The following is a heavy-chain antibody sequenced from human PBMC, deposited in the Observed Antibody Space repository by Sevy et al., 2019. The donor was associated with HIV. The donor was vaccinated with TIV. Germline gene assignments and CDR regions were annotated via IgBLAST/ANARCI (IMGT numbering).Heavy chain of an antibody. CDR1: GSSISSYY. CDR3: ARDRTTVGGYYYYGMDV. J-gene: IGHJ6*02. D-gene: IGHD3-10*01. CDR2: IYYSGST. V-gene: IGHV4-59*01. Sequence: SETLSLTCTVSGSSISSYYWSWIRQPPGKGLEWIGYIYYSGSTNYNPSLKSRVTISVDTSKNQFSLKLSSVTAADTAVYYCARDRTTVGGYYYYGMDVWGQGTTVTVSS.